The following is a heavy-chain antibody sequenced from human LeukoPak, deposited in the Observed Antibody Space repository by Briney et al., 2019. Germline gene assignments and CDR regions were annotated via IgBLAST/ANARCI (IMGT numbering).Heavy chain of an antibody. CDR2: ISYDGSNK. CDR1: GFTFSSYA. Sequence: PGGSLRLSCAASGFTFSSYAMHWVRQAPGKGLEWVAVISYDGSNKYYADSVKGRFTISRDNSKNTLYLQMNSLRAEDTALYYCAKDWSYSSSWYDYWGQGTLVTVSS. D-gene: IGHD6-13*01. J-gene: IGHJ4*02. CDR3: AKDWSYSSSWYDY. V-gene: IGHV3-30-3*01.